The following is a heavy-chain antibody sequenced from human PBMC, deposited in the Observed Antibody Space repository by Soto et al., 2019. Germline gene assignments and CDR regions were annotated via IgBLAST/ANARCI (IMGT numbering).Heavy chain of an antibody. Sequence: GESRKISWKGSGYSFTSYWIGWVRQMPGKGLERMGIIYPGDSDTRYSPSFQGQVTISADKSISTAYLQWSSLKASDTAMYYCARIPVYRPISNGNFPAPAFDIWGQGTMVTISS. J-gene: IGHJ3*02. V-gene: IGHV5-51*01. D-gene: IGHD3-16*02. CDR3: ARIPVYRPISNGNFPAPAFDI. CDR1: GYSFTSYW. CDR2: IYPGDSDT.